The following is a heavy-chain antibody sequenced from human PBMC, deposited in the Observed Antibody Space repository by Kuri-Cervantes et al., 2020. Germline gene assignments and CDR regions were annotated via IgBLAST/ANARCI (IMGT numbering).Heavy chain of an antibody. CDR1: GFTFSSYA. J-gene: IGHJ6*02. V-gene: IGHV3-33*08. D-gene: IGHD1-26*01. CDR2: IWYDGSNK. CDR3: ARAVVDSGSYYLHYYYGMDV. Sequence: LSLTCAASGFTFSSYAMHWVRQAPGKGLEWVAVIWYDGSNKYYADSVKGRFTISRDNSKNTLYLQMNSLRAEDTAVYYCARAVVDSGSYYLHYYYGMDVWGQGTTVTVSS.